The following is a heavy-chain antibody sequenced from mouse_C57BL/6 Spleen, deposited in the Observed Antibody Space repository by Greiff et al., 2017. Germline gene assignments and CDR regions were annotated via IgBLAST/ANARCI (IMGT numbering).Heavy chain of an antibody. J-gene: IGHJ3*01. CDR3: ARHHTYDYDGGSFAY. CDR2: ISSGGSYT. D-gene: IGHD2-4*01. Sequence: EVQWVESGGDLVNPGGSLKLSCAASGFTFSSYGMSWVRQTPDKRLEWVATISSGGSYTYYPDSVKGRFTISRDTAKNTLYLQMSSLKSEDTAMYYCARHHTYDYDGGSFAYWGQGTLVTVSA. CDR1: GFTFSSYG. V-gene: IGHV5-6*01.